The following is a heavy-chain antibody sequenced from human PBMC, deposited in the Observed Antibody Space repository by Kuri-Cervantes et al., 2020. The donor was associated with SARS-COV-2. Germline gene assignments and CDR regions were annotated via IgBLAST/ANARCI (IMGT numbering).Heavy chain of an antibody. CDR1: GYTFTSYD. D-gene: IGHD3-22*01. Sequence: ASVKVSCKASGYTFTSYDINWVRQATGQGLEWMGWMNPNSGNTGYAQKFQGRVTMTRNTSISTAYMELSRLRSDDTAGYYCARAGGISSGYYYRLDYWGQGTLVTVSS. CDR3: ARAGGISSGYYYRLDY. V-gene: IGHV1-8*01. J-gene: IGHJ4*02. CDR2: MNPNSGNT.